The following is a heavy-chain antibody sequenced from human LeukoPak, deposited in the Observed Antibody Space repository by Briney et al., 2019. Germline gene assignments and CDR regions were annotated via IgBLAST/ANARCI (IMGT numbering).Heavy chain of an antibody. J-gene: IGHJ6*02. D-gene: IGHD3-10*01. CDR2: IKQDGGEK. V-gene: IGHV3-7*01. CDR3: AREDYYGSGNYVAWRGGFDV. CDR1: GFPFSSYW. Sequence: PGGSLRLSCAASGFPFSSYWMTWVRQAPGKGLEWVANIKQDGGEKYTISRDNAKNSVYLQMNSLRAEDTAVYYCAREDYYGSGNYVAWRGGFDVWGQGTTVTVSS.